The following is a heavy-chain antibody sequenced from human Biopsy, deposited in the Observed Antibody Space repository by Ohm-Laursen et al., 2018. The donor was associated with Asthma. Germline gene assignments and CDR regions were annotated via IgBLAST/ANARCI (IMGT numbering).Heavy chain of an antibody. D-gene: IGHD4-17*01. J-gene: IGHJ5*02. CDR3: AKVGHGNGDYVGWFDP. V-gene: IGHV3-23*01. CDR2: ISSGPGST. CDR1: GFTVSNFA. Sequence: SLRLSCAASGFTVSNFAMNWVRQAPGQGLEWVSVISSGPGSTYYADSVKGRFTISRDTSMNTLYLQMNSLRAEDTAVYYCAKVGHGNGDYVGWFDPWGQGTLVTVSS.